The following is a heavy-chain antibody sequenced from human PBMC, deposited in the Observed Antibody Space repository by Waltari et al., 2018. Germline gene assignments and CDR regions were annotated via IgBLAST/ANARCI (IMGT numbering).Heavy chain of an antibody. D-gene: IGHD1-26*01. V-gene: IGHV3-74*01. CDR3: ARRAVMVGADRQCGCFDP. J-gene: IGHJ5*02. CDR2: INSDGGST. CDR1: GFTFSSYW. Sequence: EVQLVESGGGLVQPGGSLRLSCTASGFTFSSYWMHWVRQAPGKGLVWVLRINSDGGSTNYADSVKGRFTISRDNAKNTVYLQMNSLRAEDTAVYFCARRAVMVGADRQCGCFDPWGQGTLVTVSS.